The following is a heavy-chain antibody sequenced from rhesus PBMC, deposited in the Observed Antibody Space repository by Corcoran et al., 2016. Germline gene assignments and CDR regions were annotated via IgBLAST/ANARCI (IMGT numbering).Heavy chain of an antibody. CDR2: INSGGGST. J-gene: IGHJ4*01. D-gene: IGHD1-7*02. V-gene: IGHV3S5*01. Sequence: EVQLVETGGGLVQPGGSLKLSCAASGFTFSSYGMNWVRQAPGKGLELVSAINSGGGSTYYADSVKGRFTISRDNSKNTLSLQMNSLRAEDTAVYYCAKDQYWNDGYFDYWGQGVLVTVSS. CDR1: GFTFSSYG. CDR3: AKDQYWNDGYFDY.